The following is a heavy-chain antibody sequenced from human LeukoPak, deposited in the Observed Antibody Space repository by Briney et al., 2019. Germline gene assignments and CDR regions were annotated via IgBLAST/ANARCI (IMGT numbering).Heavy chain of an antibody. CDR3: ARAYYYGSGSPYAFDI. V-gene: IGHV1-2*04. J-gene: IGHJ3*02. CDR1: GYTFTGYY. Sequence: GASVKVSCKASGYTFTGYYMHWVRQAPGQGLEWMGWINPNSGGTNYAQKFRGWVTMTRDTSISTAYMELSRLRSDDTAVYYCARAYYYGSGSPYAFDIWGQGTMVTVSS. D-gene: IGHD3-10*01. CDR2: INPNSGGT.